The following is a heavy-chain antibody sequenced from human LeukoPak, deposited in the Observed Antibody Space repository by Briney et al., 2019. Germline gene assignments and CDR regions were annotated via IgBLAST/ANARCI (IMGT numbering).Heavy chain of an antibody. Sequence: ASVKVSCKASGYTITNNYMHWVRQAPGQGLEWMGWINPNSGGTNYAQKFQGRVTMTRDTSISTAYMELSRLRSDDTAVYYCARGIGDYYDSSGYYPDYWGQGTLVTVSS. D-gene: IGHD3-22*01. CDR3: ARGIGDYYDSSGYYPDY. CDR2: INPNSGGT. J-gene: IGHJ4*02. CDR1: GYTITNNY. V-gene: IGHV1-2*02.